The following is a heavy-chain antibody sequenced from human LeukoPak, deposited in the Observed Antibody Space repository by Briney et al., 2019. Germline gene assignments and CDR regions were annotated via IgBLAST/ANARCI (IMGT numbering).Heavy chain of an antibody. CDR3: ARALKPGESMDV. Sequence: ASVNVSCKASGYTFTGYYMHWVRQAPGQGLEWMGRINPNSGGTNYAQKFQGRVTMTRDTSISTAYMELSRLRSDDTAVYYCARALKPGESMDVWGKGTTVTVSS. D-gene: IGHD7-27*01. CDR2: INPNSGGT. V-gene: IGHV1-2*06. CDR1: GYTFTGYY. J-gene: IGHJ6*03.